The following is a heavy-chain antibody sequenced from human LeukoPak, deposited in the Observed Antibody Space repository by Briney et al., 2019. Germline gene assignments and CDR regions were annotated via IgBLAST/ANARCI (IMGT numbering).Heavy chain of an antibody. CDR1: GYTFTGYY. CDR2: INPNSGGT. D-gene: IGHD3-3*01. V-gene: IGHV1-2*02. J-gene: IGHJ6*03. Sequence: ASVKVSCKASGYTFTGYYMHWVRQAPGQGLEWMGWINPNSGGTNYAQKFQGRVTMTRDTSISTAYMELSRLRSDDTAVYYCARERPTFGMAARTYYYMDVWGKGTTVTVSS. CDR3: ARERPTFGMAARTYYYMDV.